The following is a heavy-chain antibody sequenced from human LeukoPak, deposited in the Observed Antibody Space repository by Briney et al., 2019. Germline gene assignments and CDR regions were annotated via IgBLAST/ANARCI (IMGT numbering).Heavy chain of an antibody. J-gene: IGHJ4*02. CDR1: GGSISSSYYY. Sequence: PSETLSLTCTVSGGSISSSYYYWGWIRQPPGKGLEWIGTISYSGTTYYNPSLESRVTISVDTSRNQFSLKLTSVTAADTAVYYCARHKMGTTRLYYFDYWGRGTPVTVSS. D-gene: IGHD1-26*01. CDR2: ISYSGTT. CDR3: ARHKMGTTRLYYFDY. V-gene: IGHV4-39*01.